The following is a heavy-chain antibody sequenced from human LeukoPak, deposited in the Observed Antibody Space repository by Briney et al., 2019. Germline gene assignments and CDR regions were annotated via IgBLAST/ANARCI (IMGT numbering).Heavy chain of an antibody. J-gene: IGHJ3*02. CDR1: VYTFTGYY. CDR2: INPNSGGT. V-gene: IGHV1-2*02. CDR3: ARDGDAGAFDI. D-gene: IGHD7-27*01. Sequence: GASLKVSCKASVYTFTGYYMHWVRQAAGPGLEWMGWINPNSGGTNYAQKFQGRVTMTRDTSISTAYMELSRLRSDDTAVYYCARDGDAGAFDIWGQGTMVTVSS.